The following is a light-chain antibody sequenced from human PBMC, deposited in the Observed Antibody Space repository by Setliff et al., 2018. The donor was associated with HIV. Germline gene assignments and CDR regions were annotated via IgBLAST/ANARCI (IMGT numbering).Light chain of an antibody. Sequence: QSVLTQPASVSGSPGQSITISCTGTSSDVGGYNYVSWYQQHPGKAPKLMIYVVSNRPSGVSNRFSGSKSGNTASLTISGLQAEDEADYSCSSYTSSSTYVFGTGTKVTVL. CDR2: VVS. CDR3: SSYTSSSTYV. V-gene: IGLV2-14*01. CDR1: SSDVGGYNY. J-gene: IGLJ1*01.